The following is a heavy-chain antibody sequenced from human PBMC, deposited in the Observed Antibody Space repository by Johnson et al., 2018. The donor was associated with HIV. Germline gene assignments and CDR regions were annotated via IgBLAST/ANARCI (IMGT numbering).Heavy chain of an antibody. CDR2: ISYDGSNK. CDR1: GFTFSSYA. J-gene: IGHJ3*02. CDR3: AREATYCSSWYHDVFDI. D-gene: IGHD6-13*01. V-gene: IGHV3-30-3*01. Sequence: VQLVESGGGLVQPGGSLRLSCAASGFTFSSYAMSWVRQAPGKGLEWVAVISYDGSNKYYADSVKGRFTISRDNSKNTLDLQMNSLRAEDTAVYYCAREATYCSSWYHDVFDIWCQGTMVTVSS.